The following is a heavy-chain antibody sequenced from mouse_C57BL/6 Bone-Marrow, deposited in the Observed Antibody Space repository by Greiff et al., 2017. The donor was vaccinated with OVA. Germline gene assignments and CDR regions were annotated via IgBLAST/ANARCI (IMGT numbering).Heavy chain of an antibody. CDR2: IYPGSGST. CDR1: GYTFTSYW. V-gene: IGHV1-55*01. D-gene: IGHD4-1*01. J-gene: IGHJ1*03. CDR3: ARRGWDVSRYFDV. Sequence: QVQLKESGAELVKPGASVKMSCKASGYTFTSYWITWVKQRPGQGLEWIGDIYPGSGSTNYNEKFKSKATLTVDTSSSTAYMQLSSLTSEDSAVYYCARRGWDVSRYFDVWGTGTTVTVSS.